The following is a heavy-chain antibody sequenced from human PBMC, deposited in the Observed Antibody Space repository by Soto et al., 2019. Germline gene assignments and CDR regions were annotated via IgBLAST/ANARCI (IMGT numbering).Heavy chain of an antibody. Sequence: GGSLRLSCAASGFIFSTYSMNWVRQAPGKGLEWVSSISSSSTGNTHYSDSVRGRFTLSRDYSRNILFLQMDSLRADDTALYYCTTWLTAHFDYWGRGTQVTVSS. J-gene: IGHJ4*02. CDR2: ISSSSTGNT. D-gene: IGHD2-21*02. CDR3: TTWLTAHFDY. V-gene: IGHV3-21*04. CDR1: GFIFSTYS.